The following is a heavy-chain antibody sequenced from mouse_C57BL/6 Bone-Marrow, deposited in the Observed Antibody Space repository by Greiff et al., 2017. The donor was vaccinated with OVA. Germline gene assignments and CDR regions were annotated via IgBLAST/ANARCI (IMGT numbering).Heavy chain of an antibody. Sequence: EVQLQQSGAELVRPGASVKLSCTASGFNIKDDYMHWVKQRPEQGLEWIGWIDPENGDTEYASKFQGKATITADTSSNTAYLQLSSLTSEDAAVYYCTGDYGSSVYYAMDYWGQGTSVTVAS. CDR2: IDPENGDT. J-gene: IGHJ4*01. CDR1: GFNIKDDY. V-gene: IGHV14-4*01. CDR3: TGDYGSSVYYAMDY. D-gene: IGHD1-1*01.